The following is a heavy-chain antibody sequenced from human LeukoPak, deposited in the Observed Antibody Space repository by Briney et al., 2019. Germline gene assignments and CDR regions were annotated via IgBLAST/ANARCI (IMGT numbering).Heavy chain of an antibody. Sequence: GGSLRLSCAASGFTFDDYAMHWVRQAPGKGLEWVSGISWNSGSMGYADSVKGRFTISRDNAKNSLYLQMNSLRAEDTALYYCARGFYGAGSYSDFWGQGSLVTVSS. CDR3: ARGFYGAGSYSDF. CDR2: ISWNSGSM. CDR1: GFTFDDYA. V-gene: IGHV3-9*01. J-gene: IGHJ4*02. D-gene: IGHD4-17*01.